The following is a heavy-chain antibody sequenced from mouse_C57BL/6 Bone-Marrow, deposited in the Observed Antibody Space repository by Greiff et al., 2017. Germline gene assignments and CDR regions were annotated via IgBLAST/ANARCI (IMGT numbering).Heavy chain of an antibody. D-gene: IGHD2-3*01. J-gene: IGHJ2*01. CDR1: GFTFNTYA. V-gene: IGHV10-3*01. Sequence: EVMLVESGGGLVPPKGSLILSCAASGFTFNTYAMHWVRPAPGKGLEWVARIRRNSSNYATYYADSVKDRFTISRDDSQSRLYLQMNNLKTEDTAMYYCVRGGWFDYWGQGTTLTVSS. CDR2: IRRNSSNYAT. CDR3: VRGGWFDY.